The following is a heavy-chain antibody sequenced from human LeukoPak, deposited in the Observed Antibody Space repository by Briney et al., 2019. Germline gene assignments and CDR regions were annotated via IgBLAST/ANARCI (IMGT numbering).Heavy chain of an antibody. CDR2: MYYSGST. CDR3: ARSPCTSASCPRRNVFDI. Sequence: TSETLSLTCTVSGGSISNYYWSWIRQSPGKGLEWIGYMYYSGSTNYNPSLESRVTISGDTSKNQFSLNLSSVTAADTAVYYCARSPCTSASCPRRNVFDIWGQGTMVTVSS. J-gene: IGHJ3*02. CDR1: GGSISNYY. D-gene: IGHD2-2*01. V-gene: IGHV4-59*08.